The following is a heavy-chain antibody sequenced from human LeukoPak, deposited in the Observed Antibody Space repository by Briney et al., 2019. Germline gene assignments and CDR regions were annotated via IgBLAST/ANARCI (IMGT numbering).Heavy chain of an antibody. D-gene: IGHD3-10*01. CDR3: STHTYYYSSGSFAY. J-gene: IGHJ4*02. CDR2: MNPSSGNT. V-gene: IGHV1-8*01. CDR1: GYTFASYD. Sequence: ASVKVSCKASGYTFASYDINWVRQATGQGPEWMGWMNPSSGNTGYAQTFQGRVSMTRDTSTNTAYLELSSLRSEDTAVYYCSTHTYYYSSGSFAYGGQGTLVTVSS.